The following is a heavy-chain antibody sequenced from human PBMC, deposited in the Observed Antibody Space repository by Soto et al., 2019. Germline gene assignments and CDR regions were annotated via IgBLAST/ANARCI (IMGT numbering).Heavy chain of an antibody. CDR3: ARDAFLPLTGPAGWFDP. CDR2: INWNGGST. D-gene: IGHD3-9*01. J-gene: IGHJ5*02. Sequence: GGSLRLSCAASGFTFDDYGMSWVRQAPGKGLEWVSGINWNGGSTGYADSVKGRFTISRDNAKNSLYLQMNSLRAEDTALYHCARDAFLPLTGPAGWFDPWGQGTLVTVSS. CDR1: GFTFDDYG. V-gene: IGHV3-20*01.